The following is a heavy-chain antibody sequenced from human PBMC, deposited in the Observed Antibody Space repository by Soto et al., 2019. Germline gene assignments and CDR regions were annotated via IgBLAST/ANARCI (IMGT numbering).Heavy chain of an antibody. V-gene: IGHV3-23*01. CDR2: ISGSGGRK. Sequence: GGSLRLSFAASGFTFSIYAMSWVLQAPGKXLXXVSDISGSGGRKYYEDYVKGRLKIYRDNYKKTLYLQMNSLRAEDTEVYYCAKSSGSTLGIQIWLAYYYYGMDVWGQGTTVTVSS. CDR3: AKSSGSTLGIQIWLAYYYYGMDV. J-gene: IGHJ6*02. CDR1: GFTFSIYA. D-gene: IGHD5-18*01.